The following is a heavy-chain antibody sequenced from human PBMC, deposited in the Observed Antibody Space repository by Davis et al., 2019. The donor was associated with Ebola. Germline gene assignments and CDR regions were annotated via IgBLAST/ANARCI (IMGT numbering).Heavy chain of an antibody. D-gene: IGHD6-13*01. V-gene: IGHV3-20*04. CDR2: INWNGGST. J-gene: IGHJ6*04. CDR3: ARDGIATFGKVKYYYGTDV. CDR1: GFTFDDYG. Sequence: GESLKISCAAFGFTFDDYGMSWVRQAPGKGLEWVSGINWNGGSTHYADSVKGRFTISRNNAKNSLYLQMNSLRVEDTAVYYCARDGIATFGKVKYYYGTDVWGKGTTVTVSS.